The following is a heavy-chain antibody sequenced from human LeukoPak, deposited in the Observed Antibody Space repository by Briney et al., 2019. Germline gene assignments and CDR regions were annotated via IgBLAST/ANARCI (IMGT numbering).Heavy chain of an antibody. Sequence: GGSLRLSCAASGFTFSSYDMHRVRHATGKGLEWVSAIGTAGDPYYPGSVKGRFTISRENAKNSLYLQMNSLRAGDTAVYYCARGMRYSYGSYGMDVWGKGTTVTVSS. V-gene: IGHV3-13*05. CDR3: ARGMRYSYGSYGMDV. CDR1: GFTFSSYD. CDR2: IGTAGDP. D-gene: IGHD5-18*01. J-gene: IGHJ6*04.